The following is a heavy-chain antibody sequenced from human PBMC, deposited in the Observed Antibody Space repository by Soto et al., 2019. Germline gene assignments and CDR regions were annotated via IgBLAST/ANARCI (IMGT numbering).Heavy chain of an antibody. CDR3: ASLGVGDWANYYYYYGMDV. J-gene: IGHJ6*02. V-gene: IGHV3-23*01. CDR2: VTANGGST. CDR1: GFTFSVYA. Sequence: EVQLLESGGGFVQPGGSLRLSCAATGFTFSVYAMTWVRQAPGKGLEWVSAVTANGGSTYSADSVKGRFTISRDYSKNTLFLQMNSLRAEDTAVYYCASLGVGDWANYYYYYGMDVWGQGTTVTVSS. D-gene: IGHD2-21*02.